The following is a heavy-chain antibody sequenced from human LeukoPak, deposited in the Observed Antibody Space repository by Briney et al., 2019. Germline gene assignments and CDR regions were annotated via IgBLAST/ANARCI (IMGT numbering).Heavy chain of an antibody. CDR2: IYSGGST. V-gene: IGHV3-53*01. D-gene: IGHD2-15*01. J-gene: IGHJ4*02. CDR3: ARENCSGGNCYFDY. CDR1: VFTGSSHY. Sequence: GFLRLFCAGSVFTGSSHYMSLVRQASGEGLELVSVIYSGGSTYYADSVKGRFIISRDNSKNTLYLQMNSLRAEDTAVYFCARENCSGGNCYFDYWGQGTLVTVSS.